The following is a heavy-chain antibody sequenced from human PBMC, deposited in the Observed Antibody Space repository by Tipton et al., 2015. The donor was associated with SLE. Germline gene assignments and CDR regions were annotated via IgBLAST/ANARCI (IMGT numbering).Heavy chain of an antibody. Sequence: TLSLTCAVHGGSFSGYYWSWIRQPPGKGLEWIGEINHSGSTNYNPSLKSRVTISVDTSKNQFSLKLSSVTAADTAVYYCARGEWYFDLWGRGTLVTVSS. V-gene: IGHV4-34*01. CDR1: GGSFSGYY. CDR3: ARGEWYFDL. J-gene: IGHJ2*01. CDR2: INHSGST.